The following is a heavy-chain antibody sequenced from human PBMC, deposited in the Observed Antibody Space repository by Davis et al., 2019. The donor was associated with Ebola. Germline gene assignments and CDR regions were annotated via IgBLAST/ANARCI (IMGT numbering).Heavy chain of an antibody. CDR1: GDDSTTYV. CDR2: TIPIHGPA. D-gene: IGHD2-21*02. J-gene: IGHJ6*02. V-gene: IGHV1-69*05. CDR3: ARVRYFGGGGYYCYRGMDV. Sequence: SVPVSCKAAGDDSTTYVIHWVRQAPGQGLEWMGGTIPIHGPAKYAQKFEDRVTITTDESTSTAHMELSGLTSGDTAIYYCARVRYFGGGGYYCYRGMDVWGQGTAVTVSS.